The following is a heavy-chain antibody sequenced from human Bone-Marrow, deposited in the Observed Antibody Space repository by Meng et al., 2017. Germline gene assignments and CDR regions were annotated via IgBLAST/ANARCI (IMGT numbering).Heavy chain of an antibody. CDR1: GFTFSSYA. V-gene: IGHV3-23*01. J-gene: IGHJ4*02. CDR2: ISGSGGST. CDR3: ARDSPSIDY. Sequence: GESLKISCAASGFTFSSYAMSWVRQAPGKGLEWVSAISGSGGSTYYADSVKGRFTISRDNSKNTLYLQMNSLRAEDTAVYYCARDSPSIDYWGQGTLVTVSS.